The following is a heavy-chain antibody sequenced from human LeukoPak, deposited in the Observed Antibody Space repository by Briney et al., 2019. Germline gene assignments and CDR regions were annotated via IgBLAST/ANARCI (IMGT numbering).Heavy chain of an antibody. Sequence: SETLSLTCTVSGGSISSYYWSWIRQPPGKGLEWIGYIYYSGSTNYNPSLKSRVTISVDTSKNQFSLKLSSVTAADTAVYYCARDGRYCSGGSCYAGYYYYMDVWGKGTTVTVSS. V-gene: IGHV4-59*01. CDR1: GGSISSYY. CDR2: IYYSGST. D-gene: IGHD2-15*01. CDR3: ARDGRYCSGGSCYAGYYYYMDV. J-gene: IGHJ6*03.